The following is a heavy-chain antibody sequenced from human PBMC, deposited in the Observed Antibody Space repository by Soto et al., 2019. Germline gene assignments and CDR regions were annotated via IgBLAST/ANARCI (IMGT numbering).Heavy chain of an antibody. J-gene: IGHJ6*03. Sequence: QVQLVESGGGLVKPGGSLRLSCAASGFTFSDYYMSWIRQAPGKGLEWVSYISSSGSTIYYADSVKGRFTISRDNAKNSLYLQMNSLRAEDTAVYYCARQGGQTSIAAPTYYYYYMDVWGKGTTVTVSS. D-gene: IGHD6-6*01. CDR3: ARQGGQTSIAAPTYYYYYMDV. V-gene: IGHV3-11*01. CDR1: GFTFSDYY. CDR2: ISSSGSTI.